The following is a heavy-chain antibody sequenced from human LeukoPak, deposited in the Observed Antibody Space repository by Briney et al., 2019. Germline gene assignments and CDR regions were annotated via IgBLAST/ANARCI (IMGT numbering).Heavy chain of an antibody. V-gene: IGHV4-39*01. CDR2: IYFSGST. Sequence: TLSLTCTVSGGSIGSISYYWGWVRQPPGKGLEWFGSIYFSGSTYNNPSLKSPVTISRHTSKNQFSLRLSSVTAADTAVYYCASSGSYSRNYYMDVWRKGTTDSVP. CDR1: GGSIGSISYY. J-gene: IGHJ6*03. CDR3: ASSGSYSRNYYMDV. D-gene: IGHD3-10*01.